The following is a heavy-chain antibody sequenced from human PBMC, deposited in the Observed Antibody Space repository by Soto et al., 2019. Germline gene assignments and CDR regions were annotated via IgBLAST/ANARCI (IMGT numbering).Heavy chain of an antibody. CDR3: ARHGGGSGSYYNVRYYFDY. V-gene: IGHV4-39*01. J-gene: IGHJ4*02. D-gene: IGHD3-10*01. Sequence: TSETLSLTCTVSGGSISSSSYYWGWIRQPPGKGLEWIGSIYYSGSTYYNPSLKSRVTISVDTSKNQFSLKLSSVTAADTAVYYCARHGGGSGSYYNVRYYFDYWGQGTLVTVSS. CDR1: GGSISSSSYY. CDR2: IYYSGST.